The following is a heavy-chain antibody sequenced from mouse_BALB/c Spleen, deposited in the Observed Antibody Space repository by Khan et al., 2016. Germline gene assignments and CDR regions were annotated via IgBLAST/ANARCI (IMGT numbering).Heavy chain of an antibody. D-gene: IGHD4-1*02. CDR2: ISYSGST. CDR1: GYSITSDYA. V-gene: IGHV3-2*02. Sequence: EVQLQESGPGLVKPSQSLSLTCTVTGYSITSDYAWNWIRQFPGNKLEWMGYISYSGSTSYNPSLKSRISITRDTSKNQFFLQLNSVTNEDTATYDCASRNWDGDYWGQGTTLTVSS. J-gene: IGHJ2*01. CDR3: ASRNWDGDY.